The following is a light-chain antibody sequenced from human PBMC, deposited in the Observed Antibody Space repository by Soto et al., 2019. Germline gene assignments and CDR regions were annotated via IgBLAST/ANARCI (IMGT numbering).Light chain of an antibody. CDR2: TAS. CDR3: QQYNTFSS. Sequence: DIQMTQSPSTLSVSVGDRVTITCRASQPVKNYLAWYQQKPGKAPNLLIYTASTLKSGVPSRFSGSGSGTEFTLTISSLQPEDFATYYCQQYNTFSSFGQGTKVDI. CDR1: QPVKNY. V-gene: IGKV1-5*03. J-gene: IGKJ1*01.